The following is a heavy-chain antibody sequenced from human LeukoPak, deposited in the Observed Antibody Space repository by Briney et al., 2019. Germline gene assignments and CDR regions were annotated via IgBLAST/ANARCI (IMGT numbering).Heavy chain of an antibody. CDR1: GFSFGTYA. V-gene: IGHV3-23*01. CDR2: ISGNSYST. CDR3: ARVIRAAPGKGYFDY. D-gene: IGHD6-13*01. J-gene: IGHJ4*02. Sequence: GGSLRLSCAASGFSFGTYAMSWVRQAPGKGLERVSAISGNSYSTYYADSVKGRFTISRDNSKNTLSLQMNSLRAEDTAIYYCARVIRAAPGKGYFDYWGQGTLVTVSS.